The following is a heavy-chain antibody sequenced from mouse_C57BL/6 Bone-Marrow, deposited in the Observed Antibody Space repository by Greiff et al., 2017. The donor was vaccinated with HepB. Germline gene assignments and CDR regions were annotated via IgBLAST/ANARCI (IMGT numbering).Heavy chain of an antibody. Sequence: EVMLVESGGDLVKPGGSLKLSCAASGFTFSSYGMSWVRQTPDKRLEWVATISSGGSYTYYPDSVKGRFTISRDNAKNTLYLQMSSLKSEDTAMYYCARRCKGWFAYWCQGTLVTVSA. J-gene: IGHJ3*01. V-gene: IGHV5-6*01. CDR1: GFTFSSYG. CDR2: ISSGGSYT. CDR3: ARRCKGWFAY.